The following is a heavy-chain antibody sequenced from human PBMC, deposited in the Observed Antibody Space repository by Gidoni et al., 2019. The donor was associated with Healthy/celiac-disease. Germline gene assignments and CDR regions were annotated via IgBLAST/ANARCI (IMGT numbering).Heavy chain of an antibody. CDR1: GFSLSSSGVG. D-gene: IGHD5-12*01. Sequence: GPTRGKPTQTLTLTCTFSGFSLSSSGVGVGWIRQPPGKALEWLALSYWDDDKRYSPSLKRRLTITKDTSKNQVVLTMTNLDPVDTATYYCAHRRNSGYSYNSFDPWGQGTLVTVSS. J-gene: IGHJ5*02. CDR2: SYWDDDK. V-gene: IGHV2-5*02. CDR3: AHRRNSGYSYNSFDP.